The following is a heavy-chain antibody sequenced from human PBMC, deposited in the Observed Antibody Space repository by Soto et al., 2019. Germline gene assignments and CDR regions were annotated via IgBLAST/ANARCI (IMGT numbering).Heavy chain of an antibody. Sequence: QVQLVESGGGVVQPGRSLRLSCAASGFTFSSYAMRWVRQAPGKGLEWVAVISYDGSNKYYADSVKGRFTISRDNSKNTLYLQMNSLRAEDTAVYYCATIHDWGQGTLVTVSS. V-gene: IGHV3-30-3*01. J-gene: IGHJ4*02. D-gene: IGHD5-18*01. CDR1: GFTFSSYA. CDR2: ISYDGSNK. CDR3: ATIHD.